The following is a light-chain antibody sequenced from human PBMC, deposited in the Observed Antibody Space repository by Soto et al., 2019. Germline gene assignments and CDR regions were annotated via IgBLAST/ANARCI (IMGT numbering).Light chain of an antibody. CDR2: DVT. CDR3: YSYAGISSVL. CDR1: NSDVGGYDY. Sequence: QSALTQPRSVSGSPGQSVTISCSGTNSDVGGYDYVSWYQQHPGEGPKLLIYDVTHRPSGVPDRFSGSKSGNTASLTISGLQTEDEADYYCYSYAGISSVLLGGGTKLTVL. V-gene: IGLV2-11*01. J-gene: IGLJ2*01.